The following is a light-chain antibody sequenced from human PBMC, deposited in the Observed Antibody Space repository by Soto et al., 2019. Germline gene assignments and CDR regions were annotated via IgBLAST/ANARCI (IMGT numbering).Light chain of an antibody. Sequence: IVLTQSPGTLSLSPGERATLSCRASQSVISTYLAWYQQQPGQAPRLLLYGASNRATGIPDRFSGSGSGTDFTLTITRLEPEDFAVYFCQQFSSSPTTFGQGTKLDIK. CDR3: QQFSSSPTT. J-gene: IGKJ2*01. V-gene: IGKV3-20*01. CDR1: QSVISTY. CDR2: GAS.